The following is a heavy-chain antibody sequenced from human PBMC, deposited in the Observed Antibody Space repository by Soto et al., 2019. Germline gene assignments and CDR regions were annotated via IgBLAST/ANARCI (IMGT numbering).Heavy chain of an antibody. Sequence: SETLSLTCTVSGGSISSSSYYWGWIRQPPGKGLEWIGSIYYSGSTYYNPSLKGRVTISVDTSKSQFSLKLSSVSAAEPAVYYGARLDGWYYALDIWGQGTMVTVSS. CDR3: ARLDGWYYALDI. V-gene: IGHV4-39*01. J-gene: IGHJ3*02. CDR2: IYYSGST. D-gene: IGHD6-19*01. CDR1: GGSISSSSYY.